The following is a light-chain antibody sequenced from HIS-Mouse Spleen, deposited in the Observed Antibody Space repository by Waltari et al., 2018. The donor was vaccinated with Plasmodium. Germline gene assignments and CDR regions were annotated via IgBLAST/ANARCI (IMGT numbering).Light chain of an antibody. CDR1: SSNIGNTY. CDR3: GTWDSSLSAGVV. V-gene: IGLV1-51*01. J-gene: IGLJ2*01. CDR2: DNN. Sequence: QSVLTQPPSVSAAPGQKVTISCSGSSSNIGNTYVSWYQQLPGTAPKLLIYDNNKRPSGIPDRFSGSKSGTSATLGITGLQTGDEADYYGGTWDSSLSAGVVFGGGTKLTVL.